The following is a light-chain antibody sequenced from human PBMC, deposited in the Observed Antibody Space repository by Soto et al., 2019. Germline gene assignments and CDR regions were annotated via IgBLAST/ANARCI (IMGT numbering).Light chain of an antibody. V-gene: IGKV1-27*01. J-gene: IGKJ1*01. CDR2: AAS. CDR3: QKYNSVPPWT. CDR1: QGISND. Sequence: DIQMTQSPSSLSASVGDRVTVTCRASQGISNDLAWYQQKPGKVPKLLIYAASTLQSGVPSRFSGSGSGTDFTLTISSLQPEDVATYYCQKYNSVPPWTFGQGTKVEIK.